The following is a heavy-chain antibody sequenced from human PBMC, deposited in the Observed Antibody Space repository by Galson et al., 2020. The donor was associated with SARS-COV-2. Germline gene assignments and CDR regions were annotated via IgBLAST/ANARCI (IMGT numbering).Heavy chain of an antibody. D-gene: IGHD6-19*01. CDR2: IWYDGSNK. V-gene: IGHV3-33*01. CDR1: GFTFSSYG. Sequence: QAGGSLRLSCAASGFTFSSYGMHWVRQAPGKGLEWVAVIWYDGSNKYYADSVKGRFTISRDNSKNTLYLQMNSLRAEDTAVYYCARDLAVADEGDYWGQGTLVTVAS. CDR3: ARDLAVADEGDY. J-gene: IGHJ4*02.